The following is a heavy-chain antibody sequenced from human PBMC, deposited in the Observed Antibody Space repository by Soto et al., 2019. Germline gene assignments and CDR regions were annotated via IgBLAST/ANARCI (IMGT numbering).Heavy chain of an antibody. CDR3: ARPLRALRTIYYYGMDV. V-gene: IGHV3-30-3*01. J-gene: IGHJ6*02. D-gene: IGHD1-1*01. CDR2: ISYDGSNK. Sequence: GSLILSCASSGFTFSSYAMHWVRQAPGKGLEWVAVISYDGSNKYYADSVKGRFTISRDNSKNTLYLQMNSLRAEDTAVYYCARPLRALRTIYYYGMDVWGQGTTVTVSS. CDR1: GFTFSSYA.